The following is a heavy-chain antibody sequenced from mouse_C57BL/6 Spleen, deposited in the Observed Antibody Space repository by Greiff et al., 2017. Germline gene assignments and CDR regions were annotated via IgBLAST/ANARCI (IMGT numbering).Heavy chain of an antibody. Sequence: QVQLKQSGTELVRPGASVKLSCKASGYTFTSYWMHWVKQRPGQGLEWIGNINPSNGGPNYNEKFKSKATLTVDNSSSTADLRRSRLTSEDSAVYDCARDYDCYDDAMDYWGQGTSVTVSS. J-gene: IGHJ4*01. CDR1: GYTFTSYW. V-gene: IGHV1-53*01. D-gene: IGHD2-2*01. CDR2: INPSNGGP. CDR3: ARDYDCYDDAMDY.